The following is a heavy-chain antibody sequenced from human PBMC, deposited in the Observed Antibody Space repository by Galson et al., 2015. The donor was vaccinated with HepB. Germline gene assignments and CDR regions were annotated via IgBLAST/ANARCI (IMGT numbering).Heavy chain of an antibody. CDR3: ARSIAAVYGMDV. D-gene: IGHD6-25*01. V-gene: IGHV3-53*01. J-gene: IGHJ6*02. Sequence: SLRLSCAASDFTVSSHYMTWVRQAPGKGLEWVSLIYSGGDTNYAASVEGRFTISRDSSQNIVYLQMNSLRAEDTAVYYCARSIAAVYGMDVWGQGTTVIVSS. CDR1: DFTVSSHY. CDR2: IYSGGDT.